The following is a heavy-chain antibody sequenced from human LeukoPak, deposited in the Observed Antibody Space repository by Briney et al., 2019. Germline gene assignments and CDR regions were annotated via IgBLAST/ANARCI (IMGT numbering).Heavy chain of an antibody. Sequence: GGSLRLSCAATGFTFSSYAMSWVRQAPGKGLEWVGRIKSKTDGGTTDYAAPVKGRFTISRDDSKNTLYLQMNSLKTEDTAVYYCTTDPWFGELTVPEGNWFDPWGQGTLVTVSS. J-gene: IGHJ5*02. CDR3: TTDPWFGELTVPEGNWFDP. CDR2: IKSKTDGGTT. CDR1: GFTFSSYA. V-gene: IGHV3-15*01. D-gene: IGHD3-10*01.